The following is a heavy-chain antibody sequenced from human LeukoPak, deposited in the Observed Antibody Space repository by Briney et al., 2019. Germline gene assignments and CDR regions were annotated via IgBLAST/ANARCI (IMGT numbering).Heavy chain of an antibody. CDR2: INPNSGGT. J-gene: IGHJ4*02. V-gene: IGHV1-2*02. Sequence: ASVKVSCKASGYTFTGYYMHWVRQAPGQGLEWMGWINPNSGGTNYAQKFQGRVTMTRDTSISTAYMELSSLRSEDTAVYYCARGLRPDSSGTFDYWGQGTLVTVSS. CDR1: GYTFTGYY. D-gene: IGHD3-22*01. CDR3: ARGLRPDSSGTFDY.